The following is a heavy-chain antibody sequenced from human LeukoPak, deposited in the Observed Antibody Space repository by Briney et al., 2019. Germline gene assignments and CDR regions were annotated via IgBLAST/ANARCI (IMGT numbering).Heavy chain of an antibody. Sequence: GGSLRLSCAASEFSVGSNYMTWVRQAPGKGLEWVSLIYSGGSTYYADSVKGRFTISRDNSKNTLYLQMNSLRAEDTAVYYCAKGIILSGWYFDYWGQGTLVTVSS. V-gene: IGHV3-66*01. CDR1: EFSVGSNY. CDR3: AKGIILSGWYFDY. CDR2: IYSGGST. J-gene: IGHJ4*02. D-gene: IGHD6-19*01.